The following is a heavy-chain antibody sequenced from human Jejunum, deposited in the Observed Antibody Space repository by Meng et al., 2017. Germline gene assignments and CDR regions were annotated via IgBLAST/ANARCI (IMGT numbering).Heavy chain of an antibody. V-gene: IGHV4-31*11. Sequence: QVQMPESGPGLVQPSQTLSLTCAVSGGSISSGAYCWSWIRQHPGEGLEWLGYIYYSGSTNYNPSLKSRLFMSVDTSKNQFYLQMSSLTAADTAVYYCARAAAGTGFGYFDLWGRGTLVTVSS. CDR2: IYYSGST. CDR3: ARAAAGTGFGYFDL. CDR1: GGSISSGAYC. J-gene: IGHJ2*01. D-gene: IGHD6-19*01.